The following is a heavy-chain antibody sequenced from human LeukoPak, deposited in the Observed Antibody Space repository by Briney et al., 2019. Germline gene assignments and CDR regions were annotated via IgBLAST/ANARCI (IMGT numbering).Heavy chain of an antibody. CDR3: ASAVLVTPKYFDY. CDR1: VFTVSSNY. V-gene: IGHV3-66*02. CDR2: IYSGVST. J-gene: IGHJ4*02. Sequence: PGGSLRLSCAASVFTVSSNYMSWVRQAPGEGLEWGSGIYSGVSTYYADYVKGRFTISRDNSKNTLYLQMNSLRAEDTDVYYCASAVLVTPKYFDYWGQGTLVTVSS. D-gene: IGHD3-22*01.